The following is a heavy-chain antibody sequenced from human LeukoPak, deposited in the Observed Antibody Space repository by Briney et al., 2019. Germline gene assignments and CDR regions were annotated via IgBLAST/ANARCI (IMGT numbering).Heavy chain of an antibody. Sequence: SHTLSLTCTAAAPSISSRSYYSSWIQQPAGKGLQWFGRIYTSGSTNYHPSLKGRVTISVDTSKNQFSLKLSSVTAADTAVYYCARVKIVPDAMGGYFDYWGQGTLVTVSS. D-gene: IGHD2-2*01. CDR1: APSISSRSYY. CDR2: IYTSGST. CDR3: ARVKIVPDAMGGYFDY. J-gene: IGHJ4*02. V-gene: IGHV4-61*02.